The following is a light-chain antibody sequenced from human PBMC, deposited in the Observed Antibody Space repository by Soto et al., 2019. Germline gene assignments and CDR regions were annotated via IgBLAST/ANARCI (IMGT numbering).Light chain of an antibody. CDR1: QSVSTT. CDR3: QHYHGWPIT. J-gene: IGKJ5*01. V-gene: IGKV3-15*01. Sequence: EIVMTQSPATLSVSPGQRASLSFMAIQSVSTTVAWYHQKPGQAPRLLVYGASTRATGIPARFSGSGSGTEFTLTISSLQSEDFAVYYCQHYHGWPITFGQGTRLEIK. CDR2: GAS.